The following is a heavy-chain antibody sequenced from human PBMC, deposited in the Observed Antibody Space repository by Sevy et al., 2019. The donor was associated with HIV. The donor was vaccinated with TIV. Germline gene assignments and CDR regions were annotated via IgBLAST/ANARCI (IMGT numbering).Heavy chain of an antibody. V-gene: IGHV3-21*01. CDR3: ATSLETWDGFDI. Sequence: GGSLRLSCGASGFNFINYNMNWVRQAPGKELEWVSSISGSSNYIYYADSLKGRFTISRDNVKDSLYLQMNSLRAEDTAVYYCATSLETWDGFDIWGQGTLVTVSS. CDR2: ISGSSNYI. CDR1: GFNFINYN. J-gene: IGHJ3*02.